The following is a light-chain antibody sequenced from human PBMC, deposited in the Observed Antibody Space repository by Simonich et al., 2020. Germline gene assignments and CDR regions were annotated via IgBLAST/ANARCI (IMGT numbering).Light chain of an antibody. V-gene: IGKV1-5*03. CDR2: KAA. CDR3: QQYNSYSQT. CDR1: QSISSW. Sequence: IQMTQSPSTLSASVGDSVTITCRASQSISSWLAWYQQKPGKAPKLLIYKAASLESGVPSRFSGSGSGTEFTLTISSLQPDDFATYYCQQYNSYSQTFGQGTKVEIK. J-gene: IGKJ1*01.